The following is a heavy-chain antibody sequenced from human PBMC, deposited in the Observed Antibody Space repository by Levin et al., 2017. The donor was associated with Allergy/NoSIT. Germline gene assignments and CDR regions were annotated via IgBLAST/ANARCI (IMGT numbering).Heavy chain of an antibody. CDR2: IYHSGST. CDR3: ARGPNYSNKFDS. J-gene: IGHJ4*02. Sequence: ESLKISCTVSGGSFSSDYWSWIRQPPGKGLEWIGYIYHSGSTNYNPSLKSRVTISIDTSKNQFFLRLTSVTAADTAVYYCARGPNYSNKFDSWGQGSLVTVSS. CDR1: GGSFSSDY. D-gene: IGHD4-11*01. V-gene: IGHV4-59*01.